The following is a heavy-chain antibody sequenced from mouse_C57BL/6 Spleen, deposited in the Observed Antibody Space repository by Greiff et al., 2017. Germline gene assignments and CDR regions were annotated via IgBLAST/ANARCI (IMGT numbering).Heavy chain of an antibody. V-gene: IGHV1-59*01. CDR3: ARTITTVVRAMDY. CDR1: GYTFTSYW. CDR2: IDPSDSYT. Sequence: QVQLQQPGAELVRPGTSVKLSCKASGYTFTSYWMHWVKQRPGQGLEWIGVIDPSDSYTNYNQKFKGKATLTVDTSSSTAYMQLSSLTSEDSAVYYWARTITTVVRAMDYWGQGTSVTVSS. D-gene: IGHD1-1*01. J-gene: IGHJ4*01.